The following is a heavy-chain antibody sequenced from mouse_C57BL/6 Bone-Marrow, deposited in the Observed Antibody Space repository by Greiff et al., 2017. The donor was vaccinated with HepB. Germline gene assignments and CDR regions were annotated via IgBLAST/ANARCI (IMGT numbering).Heavy chain of an antibody. V-gene: IGHV1-64*01. Sequence: VKLQQPGAELVKPGASVKLSCKASGYTFTSYWMHWVKQRPGQGLEWIGMIHPNSGSTNYNEKFKIKATLTVDKSSSTAYMQLSSLTSEDSAVYYCARGALLFFAYWGQGTLVTVSA. D-gene: IGHD2-1*01. J-gene: IGHJ3*01. CDR1: GYTFTSYW. CDR3: ARGALLFFAY. CDR2: IHPNSGST.